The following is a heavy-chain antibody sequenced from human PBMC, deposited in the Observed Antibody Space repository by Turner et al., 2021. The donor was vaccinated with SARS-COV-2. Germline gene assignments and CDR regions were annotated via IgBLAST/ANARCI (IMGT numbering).Heavy chain of an antibody. CDR2: ISGNGDST. Sequence: EVQLLESGGGLIQPGGSLRLSCAASGFTFSSYAMSWVRQAPGKGLEWVSSISGNGDSTYYADSVKGRFTISRDNSKNTLYLQMHSLRAEDTAVYYCAKDLAAYYDSSGYSYYYGVDVWGQGTTVTVS. J-gene: IGHJ6*02. CDR3: AKDLAAYYDSSGYSYYYGVDV. V-gene: IGHV3-23*01. CDR1: GFTFSSYA. D-gene: IGHD3-22*01.